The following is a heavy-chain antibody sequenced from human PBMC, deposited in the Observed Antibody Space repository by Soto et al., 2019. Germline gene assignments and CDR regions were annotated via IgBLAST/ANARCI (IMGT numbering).Heavy chain of an antibody. CDR3: VRDAYNPVYYGMDV. D-gene: IGHD1-20*01. J-gene: IGHJ6*02. Sequence: EVPLVESGGGLVQPGGSLRLSCAASGFTFSSYSMNWVRQAPGKGLEWVSYISSSSSTIYYADSVKGRFTISRDNAKNSLYLQMNSLRAEDTAVYYCVRDAYNPVYYGMDVWGQGTTVTVSS. V-gene: IGHV3-48*01. CDR2: ISSSSSTI. CDR1: GFTFSSYS.